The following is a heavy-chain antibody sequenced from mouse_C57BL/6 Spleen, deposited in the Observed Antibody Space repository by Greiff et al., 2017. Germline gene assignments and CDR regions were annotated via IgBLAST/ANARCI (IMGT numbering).Heavy chain of an antibody. D-gene: IGHD4-1*01. CDR3: ARVPRLGYAMDY. CDR2: IHPNSSST. CDR1: GYTFTSYW. J-gene: IGHJ4*01. V-gene: IGHV1-64*01. Sequence: QVQLQQPGAELVKPGASVKLSCKASGYTFTSYWMHWVKQRPGQGLEWIGMIHPNSSSTNYNEKFKSKATLTVDKSSSTAYMQLSSLASEDSAVYYCARVPRLGYAMDYWGQGTSVTVAS.